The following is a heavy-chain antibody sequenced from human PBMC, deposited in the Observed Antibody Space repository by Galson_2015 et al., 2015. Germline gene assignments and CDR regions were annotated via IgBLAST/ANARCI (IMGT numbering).Heavy chain of an antibody. CDR1: GYIFTSYY. CDR2: INPSGGRT. V-gene: IGHV1-46*01. J-gene: IGHJ6*02. CDR3: ARGPLDYYGMDV. Sequence: SVKVSCKASGYIFTSYYMHWVRQAPGQGLEWMGIINPSGGRTSYAQKFQGRVTMTRDTSTRTVHMELSSLRSEDTAVYYCARGPLDYYGMDVWGQGTTVSVSS.